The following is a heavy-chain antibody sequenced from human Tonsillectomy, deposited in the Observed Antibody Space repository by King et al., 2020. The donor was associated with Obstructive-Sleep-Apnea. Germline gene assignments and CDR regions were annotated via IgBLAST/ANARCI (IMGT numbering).Heavy chain of an antibody. D-gene: IGHD2-2*01. J-gene: IGHJ5*02. CDR2: INPNSGGT. CDR3: ARDANALGYCSSTSCSPFDP. CDR1: GYTFTGYY. Sequence: QLVQSGAEVKKPGASVKVSCKASGYTFTGYYIHWVRQATGQGLEWMGWINPNSGGTNYAQKFQDWVTMTRDTSISTAYMELSRLRSDDTAVYYCARDANALGYCSSTSCSPFDPWGQGTLVTVSS. V-gene: IGHV1-2*04.